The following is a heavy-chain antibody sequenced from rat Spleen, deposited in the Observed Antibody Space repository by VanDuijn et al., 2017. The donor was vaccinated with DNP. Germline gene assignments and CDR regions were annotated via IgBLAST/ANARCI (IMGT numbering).Heavy chain of an antibody. CDR1: GFTFSDYY. CDR3: ARREVMYTTDYYYDYSWYFDF. CDR2: ISTSGSRP. J-gene: IGHJ1*01. V-gene: IGHV5-22*01. Sequence: EVQLVESGGGLVQPGRPLKLSCAASGFTFSDYYMAWVRQAPKKGLEWVATISTSGSRPYYLDSVKGRFTISRDNAKSTIYLQMNSLRSEDMATYYWARREVMYTTDYYYDYSWYFDFWGPGTMVTVSS. D-gene: IGHD1-6*01.